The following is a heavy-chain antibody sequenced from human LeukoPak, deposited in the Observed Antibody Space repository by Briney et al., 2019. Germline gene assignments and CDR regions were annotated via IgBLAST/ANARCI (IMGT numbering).Heavy chain of an antibody. CDR3: ARDRLSRYNWSGLNWFDP. Sequence: GASVKVSCKASGGTFSSYAISWVRQAPGQGLEWMGRIIPILGIANYAQKFQGRVTITADKSTSTAYMELSSLRSEDTAVYYCARDRLSRYNWSGLNWFDPWGQGTLVTVSS. CDR2: IIPILGIA. J-gene: IGHJ5*02. V-gene: IGHV1-69*04. CDR1: GGTFSSYA. D-gene: IGHD1-1*01.